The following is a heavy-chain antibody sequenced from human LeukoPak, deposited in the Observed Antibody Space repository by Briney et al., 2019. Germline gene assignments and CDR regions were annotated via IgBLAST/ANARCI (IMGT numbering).Heavy chain of an antibody. V-gene: IGHV4-4*09. Sequence: SETLSLTCTVSGGSISSYYWSWIRQPPGKGLEWIGYIYTSGSTSYNPSLKSRVTISVDTSKNQFSLKLSSVTAADTAVYYCARGRGWFDPWGQGTLVTVSS. CDR3: ARGRGWFDP. D-gene: IGHD5-24*01. J-gene: IGHJ5*02. CDR1: GGSISSYY. CDR2: IYTSGST.